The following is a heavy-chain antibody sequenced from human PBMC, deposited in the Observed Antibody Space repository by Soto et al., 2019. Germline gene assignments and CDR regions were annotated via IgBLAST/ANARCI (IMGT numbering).Heavy chain of an antibody. CDR2: FDPEDGET. D-gene: IGHD2-2*01. Sequence: GAPVKVSCKVSGYTLTELSMHWVRQAPGKGLEWMGGFDPEDGETIYAQKFQGRVTMTEDTSTDTAYMELSSLRAEDTAVYYCAKGDYCSSTSCYPLYYYGMDVWGQGTTVTVSS. CDR1: GYTLTELS. V-gene: IGHV1-24*01. CDR3: AKGDYCSSTSCYPLYYYGMDV. J-gene: IGHJ6*02.